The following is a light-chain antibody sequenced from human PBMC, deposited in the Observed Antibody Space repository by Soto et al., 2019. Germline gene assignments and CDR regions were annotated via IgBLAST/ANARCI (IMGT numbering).Light chain of an antibody. Sequence: EIVLTQSPGTLSLAPGERATRSCRASQSVSSNYLAWYQQKPGQAPRLLIYGASSRATGIPDRFSGSGSGTDFTLTISRLEPEDFAVYYCQQYGSSSWTFGQGTKVDIK. J-gene: IGKJ1*01. CDR3: QQYGSSSWT. CDR2: GAS. V-gene: IGKV3-20*01. CDR1: QSVSSNY.